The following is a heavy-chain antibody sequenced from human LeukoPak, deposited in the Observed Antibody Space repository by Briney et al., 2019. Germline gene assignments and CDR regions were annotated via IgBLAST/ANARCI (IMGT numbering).Heavy chain of an antibody. V-gene: IGHV1-69*13. Sequence: SVKVSCKASGGTFSSYAISWVRQAPGQGLEWMGGIIPIFGTANYAQKFQGRVTITADESTSTAYMELSSLRFEDTAVYYCARVRAVVGAVAGLFDLWGRGTLVTVSS. CDR1: GGTFSSYA. CDR2: IIPIFGTA. CDR3: ARVRAVVGAVAGLFDL. J-gene: IGHJ2*01. D-gene: IGHD6-19*01.